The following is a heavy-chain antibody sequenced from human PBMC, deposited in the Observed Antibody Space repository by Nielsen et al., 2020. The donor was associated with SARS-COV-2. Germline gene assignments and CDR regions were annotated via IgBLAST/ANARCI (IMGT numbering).Heavy chain of an antibody. CDR3: ATSGMGGYPGFDP. Sequence: SETLSLTCTVSGDSITRYYGSWIRQPPGKDLEWIGYIFHTGDTTYNPSLKSRVTMSVDTSTNQFSLRLKSVTAADTAVYYCATSGMGGYPGFDPWGQGTLVTVSS. D-gene: IGHD1-26*01. CDR2: IFHTGDT. J-gene: IGHJ5*02. V-gene: IGHV4-59*01. CDR1: GDSITRYY.